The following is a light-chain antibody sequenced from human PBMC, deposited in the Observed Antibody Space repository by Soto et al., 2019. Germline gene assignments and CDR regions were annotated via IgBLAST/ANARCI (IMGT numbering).Light chain of an antibody. Sequence: EIVMSQSPATLSVSPGERATLSCRASQSVSSNLAWYQQKPGQAPRLLIYDASTRASGIPPRFSGSGSGTDFTLTIRSLQSEDFAVYYCQQLNYWPRITFGQGTRLEVK. CDR3: QQLNYWPRIT. J-gene: IGKJ5*01. V-gene: IGKV3-15*01. CDR1: QSVSSN. CDR2: DAS.